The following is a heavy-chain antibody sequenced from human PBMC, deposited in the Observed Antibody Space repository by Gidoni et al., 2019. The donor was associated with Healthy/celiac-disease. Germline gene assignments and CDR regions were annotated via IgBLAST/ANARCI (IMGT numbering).Heavy chain of an antibody. Sequence: QLQLQESGPGLVKPSETLSLTCTVSGGSISSSSYYWGWIRQPPGKGLEWIGSIYYSGSTYYNPSLKSRVTISVDTSKNQFSLKLSSVTAADTAVYYCARHKGGSYYPLRYWGQGTLVTVSS. CDR2: IYYSGST. CDR3: ARHKGGSYYPLRY. V-gene: IGHV4-39*01. D-gene: IGHD1-26*01. CDR1: GGSISSSSYY. J-gene: IGHJ4*02.